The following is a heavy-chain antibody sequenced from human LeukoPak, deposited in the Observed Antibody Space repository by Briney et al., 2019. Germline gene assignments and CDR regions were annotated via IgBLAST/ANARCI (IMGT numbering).Heavy chain of an antibody. V-gene: IGHV4-39*07. CDR2: IYYSGST. J-gene: IGHJ4*02. D-gene: IGHD3-10*01. CDR1: GGSISSSSYY. Sequence: SETLSLTCTVSGGSISSSSYYWGWIRQPPGKGLEWIGSIYYSGSTYYNPSLKSRVTISVDTSKNQFSLKLSSVTAADTAVYYCARGGSLLWFGAQGFYFDYWGQGTLVTVSS. CDR3: ARGGSLLWFGAQGFYFDY.